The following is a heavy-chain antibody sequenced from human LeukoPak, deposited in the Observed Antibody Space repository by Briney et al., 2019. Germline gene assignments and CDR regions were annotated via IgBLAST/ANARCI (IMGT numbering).Heavy chain of an antibody. CDR2: IIPIFGTA. CDR1: GGTFSSYA. CDR3: ARWIRGVGYYYYGMDV. V-gene: IGHV1-69*13. J-gene: IGHJ6*01. D-gene: IGHD5-18*01. Sequence: ASVKVSCKASGGTFSSYAISWVRQAPGQGLEWMGGIIPIFGTANYAQKFQGRVTITADESTSTAYMELSSLRSEDTAVYYCARWIRGVGYYYYGMDVWGKGPRSPSPQ.